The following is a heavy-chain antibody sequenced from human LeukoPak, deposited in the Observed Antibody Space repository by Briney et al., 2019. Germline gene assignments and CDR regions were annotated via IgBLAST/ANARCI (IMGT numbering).Heavy chain of an antibody. J-gene: IGHJ4*02. V-gene: IGHV3-48*01. CDR2: ITSGSTTI. CDR3: ARDSFYYDSKGYYDC. D-gene: IGHD3-22*01. CDR1: GFTFSSYN. Sequence: GGSLRLSCAASGFTFSSYNMNWVRQAPGKGLEWVSYITSGSTTIYYADSVEGRFTISRDNAKNSLYLQVNSLRVEDTAVYYCARDSFYYDSKGYYDCWGQGTLVTVSS.